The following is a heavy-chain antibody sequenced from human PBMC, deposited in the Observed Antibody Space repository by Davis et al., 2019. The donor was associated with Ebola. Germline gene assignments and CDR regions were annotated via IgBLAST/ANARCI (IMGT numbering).Heavy chain of an antibody. D-gene: IGHD1-1*01. CDR2: ISAYNGNT. Sequence: ASVKVSCKASGYTFTSYGISWVRQAPGQGLEWMGWISAYNGNTNYAQKLQGRVTMTTDTSTSTAYMELRSLRSDDTAVYYCARGGTGIDYYYYGMDIWGQGTTVTVSS. J-gene: IGHJ6*02. CDR1: GYTFTSYG. V-gene: IGHV1-18*01. CDR3: ARGGTGIDYYYYGMDI.